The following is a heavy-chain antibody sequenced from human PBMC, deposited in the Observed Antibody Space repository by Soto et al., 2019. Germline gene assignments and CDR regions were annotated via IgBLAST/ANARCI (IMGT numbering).Heavy chain of an antibody. V-gene: IGHV1-69*13. J-gene: IGHJ4*02. CDR1: GGTFSSYA. CDR3: AREGYYYDSSGSVD. Sequence: GASVKVSCKASGGTFSSYAISWVRQAPGQGLEWMAGIIPIFGTANYAQKFQGRVTITADESTSTAYMELSSLRSEDTAVYYCAREGYYYDSSGSVDWGQGTLVTVSS. CDR2: IIPIFGTA. D-gene: IGHD3-22*01.